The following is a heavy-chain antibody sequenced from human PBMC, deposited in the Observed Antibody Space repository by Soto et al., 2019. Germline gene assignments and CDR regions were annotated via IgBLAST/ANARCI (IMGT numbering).Heavy chain of an antibody. Sequence: GGSLRLSCAASGFTFSSYAMSWVRQAPGKGLEWVSAISGSGGSTYYADSVKGRFTISRDNSKNTLYLQMNSLRAEDTAVYYCAAKPRGGQLWEAIDYWGQGTLVTVSS. D-gene: IGHD5-18*01. V-gene: IGHV3-23*01. J-gene: IGHJ4*02. CDR2: ISGSGGST. CDR1: GFTFSSYA. CDR3: AAKPRGGQLWEAIDY.